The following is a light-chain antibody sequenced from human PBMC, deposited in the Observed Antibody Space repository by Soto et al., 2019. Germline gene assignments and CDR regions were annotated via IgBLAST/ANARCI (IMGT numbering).Light chain of an antibody. J-gene: IGKJ1*01. Sequence: IVLTQSPGTLSLSPGERATLSCRASQDLNTRYSAWYQQKRGQPPSLLIFATSTRASGIPDRFSGSGSGRDFTLTISRLEPEDSAVYYCQQYNNWPLTFGQGTKVEIK. V-gene: IGKV3-20*01. CDR2: ATS. CDR3: QQYNNWPLT. CDR1: QDLNTRY.